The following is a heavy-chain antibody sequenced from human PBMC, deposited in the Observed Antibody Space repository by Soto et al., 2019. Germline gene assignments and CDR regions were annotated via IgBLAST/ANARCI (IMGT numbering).Heavy chain of an antibody. CDR1: GYTFISYG. J-gene: IGHJ4*02. CDR2: ISAYNGKT. CDR3: ARAGFSTSWLGILANGVDGVEIDY. V-gene: IGHV1-18*01. Sequence: QVQLVQSGAEVKKTGASVEVSCKASGYTFISYGISWLRQAPGQGLEWMGWISAYNGKTNYAQKIQGRVSMTTDTYMTTGYMARRSLRSDDTAVYYCARAGFSTSWLGILANGVDGVEIDYWGQGTQVTVSS. D-gene: IGHD6-13*01.